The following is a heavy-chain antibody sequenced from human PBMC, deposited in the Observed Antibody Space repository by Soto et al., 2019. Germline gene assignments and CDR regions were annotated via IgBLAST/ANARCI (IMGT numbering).Heavy chain of an antibody. CDR3: ARAYDILTGYYKGVYYYGMDV. J-gene: IGHJ6*02. V-gene: IGHV1-69*13. CDR2: IIPIFGTA. Sequence: SVKVSCKASGGTFSSYAISWVRQAPGQGLEWMGGIIPIFGTANYAQKFQGRVTITADESTSTAYMELSSLRSEDTAVYYCARAYDILTGYYKGVYYYGMDVWGQGTTVTVS. D-gene: IGHD3-9*01. CDR1: GGTFSSYA.